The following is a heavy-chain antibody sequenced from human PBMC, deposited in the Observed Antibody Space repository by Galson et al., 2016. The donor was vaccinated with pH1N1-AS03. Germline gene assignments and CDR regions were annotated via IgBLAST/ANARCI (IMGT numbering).Heavy chain of an antibody. D-gene: IGHD3-16*02. CDR3: AKTTFGGVIVSGKMSLDY. CDR2: ISNSGNDK. V-gene: IGHV3-30*18. CDR1: GFTFSNFG. J-gene: IGHJ4*02. Sequence: SCAASGFTFSNFGMHWVRQSPGKGLEWVAVISNSGNDKYYADSGKGRFTISRDNSKSTVYLQLNSLRAEDTAVYYCAKTTFGGVIVSGKMSLDYWGQGTLVTGSS.